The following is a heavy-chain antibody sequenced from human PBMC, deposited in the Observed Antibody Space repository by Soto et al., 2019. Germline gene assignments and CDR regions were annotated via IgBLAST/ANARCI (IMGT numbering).Heavy chain of an antibody. Sequence: QVTLKESGPVLVKPTETLTLTCTVSGFSLSNAMVGVSWIRQSPGKALEWLAHILSSGEKSYSTSLKSRVTISKDTFRSQVVLTMTRMDPVDTATYYCARISQYAYDFDSWGQGTLVTVSS. D-gene: IGHD2-2*01. V-gene: IGHV2-26*01. CDR2: ILSSGEK. J-gene: IGHJ4*02. CDR1: GFSLSNAMVG. CDR3: ARISQYAYDFDS.